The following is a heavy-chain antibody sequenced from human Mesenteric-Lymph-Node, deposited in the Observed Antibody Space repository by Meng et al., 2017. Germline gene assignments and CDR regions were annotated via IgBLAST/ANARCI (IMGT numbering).Heavy chain of an antibody. CDR2: ISSSGTAI. CDR3: TRLWGRGDVFDV. V-gene: IGHV3-48*03. D-gene: IGHD7-27*01. CDR1: EFIISAYE. J-gene: IGHJ3*01. Sequence: GGSLRLSCVASEFIISAYEMNWVRQAPGKGLEWVSYISSSGTAISYADSVKGRFTISRDNARNTVYLQMKSLRADDTALYYCTRLWGRGDVFDVWGQGSLVTVSS.